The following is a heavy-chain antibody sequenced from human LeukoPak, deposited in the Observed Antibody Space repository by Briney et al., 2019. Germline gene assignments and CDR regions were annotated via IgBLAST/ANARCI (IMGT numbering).Heavy chain of an antibody. CDR1: GGSFSGYY. J-gene: IGHJ3*02. Sequence: SETLSLTCAVYGGSFSGYYWSWIRQPPGKGLEWIGEINHSGSTNYNPSLKSRVTTSVDTSKNQFSLKLSSVTAADTAVYYCARGSPRYYYGSGSYSGDAFDIWGQGTMVTVSS. V-gene: IGHV4-34*01. CDR2: INHSGST. CDR3: ARGSPRYYYGSGSYSGDAFDI. D-gene: IGHD3-10*01.